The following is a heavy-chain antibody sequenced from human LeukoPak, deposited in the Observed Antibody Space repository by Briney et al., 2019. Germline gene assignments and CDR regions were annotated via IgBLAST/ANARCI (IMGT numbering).Heavy chain of an antibody. CDR1: GFTFSSYS. CDR2: ISSSSSYI. V-gene: IGHV3-21*01. J-gene: IGHJ4*02. D-gene: IGHD5-24*01. CDR3: ASGINVEPVN. Sequence: PGGSLRLSCAGSGFTFSSYSMNWVRQAPGKGLEWVSSISSSSSYIYYADSVKGRFTISRDNAKNSLYLQMNSLRAEDTAVYYCASGINVEPVNWGQGTLVTVSS.